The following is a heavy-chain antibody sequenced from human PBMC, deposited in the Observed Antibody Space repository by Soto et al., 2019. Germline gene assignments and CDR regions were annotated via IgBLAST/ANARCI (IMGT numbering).Heavy chain of an antibody. D-gene: IGHD3-16*01. CDR2: ISGSGSTI. J-gene: IGHJ6*02. CDR1: GFTFSDYY. Sequence: GGSLRLSCVTSGFTFSDYYMNWIRQAPGKGLEWVSYISGSGSTIYYADSVKGRFTISRDSAKNSLYLQMNRLRAEDAAVYYCARLGRGTSKPKLPFYYYALDVWGQGTTVTGS. V-gene: IGHV3-11*01. CDR3: ARLGRGTSKPKLPFYYYALDV.